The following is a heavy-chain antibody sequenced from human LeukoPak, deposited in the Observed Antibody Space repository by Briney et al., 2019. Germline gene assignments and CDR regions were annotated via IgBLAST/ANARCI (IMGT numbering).Heavy chain of an antibody. D-gene: IGHD6-13*01. J-gene: IGHJ5*02. CDR3: ARVVAAAPHSNWFDP. CDR1: GYTFTSYA. CDR2: INAGNGNT. V-gene: IGHV1-3*01. Sequence: ASVKVSCKASGYTFTSYAMHWVRQAPGQGLEWMGWINAGNGNTKYSQKFQGRVTITRDTSASTAYMELSSLRSEDTAVYYCARVVAAAPHSNWFDPWGQGTLVTVSS.